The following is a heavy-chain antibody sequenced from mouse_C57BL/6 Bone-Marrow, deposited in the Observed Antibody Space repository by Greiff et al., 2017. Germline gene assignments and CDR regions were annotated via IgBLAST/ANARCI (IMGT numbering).Heavy chain of an antibody. D-gene: IGHD2-1*01. CDR2: ISSGGSYT. V-gene: IGHV5-6*01. CDR1: GFTFSSYG. Sequence: EVKLVESGGDLVKPGGSLKLSCAASGFTFSSYGMSWVRQTPDTRLEWVATISSGGSYTYYPDSVKGRFTISRDKAKNTLYLQMSSLKSEDTAMYYRARELPFAYWGQGTLVTVSA. J-gene: IGHJ3*01. CDR3: ARELPFAY.